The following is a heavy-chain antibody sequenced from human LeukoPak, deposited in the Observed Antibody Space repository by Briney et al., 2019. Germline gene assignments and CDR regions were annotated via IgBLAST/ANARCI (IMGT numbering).Heavy chain of an antibody. Sequence: PSETLSLTCTVSGGSVTSARHYWAWIRQPPGKGLEWIGSIHYSGSTYYSPSLKSRLTISGDTSKSQFSLKLTFVTAADTAVYYCTRHHDYGDKIDYWGQGTLVTVSS. D-gene: IGHD4-23*01. CDR1: GGSVTSARHY. CDR2: IHYSGST. J-gene: IGHJ4*02. CDR3: TRHHDYGDKIDY. V-gene: IGHV4-39*01.